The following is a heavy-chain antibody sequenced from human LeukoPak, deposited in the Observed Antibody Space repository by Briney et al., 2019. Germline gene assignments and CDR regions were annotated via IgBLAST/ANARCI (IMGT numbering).Heavy chain of an antibody. CDR1: GGTFSSYA. Sequence: SVKVSCKASGGTFSSYAISWVRQAPGQGLEWMGGIIPIFGTANYAQKFQGRVTTTADESTSTAYMKLSSLRSEDTAVYYCARGTPYYYDGSGYDYWGQGTLVTVSS. J-gene: IGHJ4*02. CDR2: IIPIFGTA. D-gene: IGHD3-22*01. CDR3: ARGTPYYYDGSGYDY. V-gene: IGHV1-69*13.